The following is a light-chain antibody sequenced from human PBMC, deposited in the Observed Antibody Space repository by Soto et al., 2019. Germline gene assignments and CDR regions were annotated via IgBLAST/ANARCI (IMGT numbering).Light chain of an antibody. V-gene: IGLV2-23*01. J-gene: IGLJ2*01. CDR2: EGS. Sequence: QSALNQPASVSGSPGQSITLSCTGTSSDVGCYNLVSWYQQHPGKAPKLMIYEGSKRPSGVSNRFSGSKSGNTASLTISGLQAEDEADYYCCSYAGRSRVFGGGTKLTVL. CDR3: CSYAGRSRV. CDR1: SSDVGCYNL.